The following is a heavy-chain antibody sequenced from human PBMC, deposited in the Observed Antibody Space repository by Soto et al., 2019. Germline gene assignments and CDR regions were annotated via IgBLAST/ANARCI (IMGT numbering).Heavy chain of an antibody. J-gene: IGHJ6*02. V-gene: IGHV3-15*07. CDR3: PPGSEEGS. Sequence: EVQLVESGGGFIYPGGSLRLSCAASGLTISNAWMNWVRQAPGKGLEWVGRIKTNTEGGTTDYAAAGKGRFTASRDDSKTTLYLQMNSLKPEDTAGYYCPPGSEEGSWGQGTRSPSP. CDR1: GLTISNAW. CDR2: IKTNTEGGTT.